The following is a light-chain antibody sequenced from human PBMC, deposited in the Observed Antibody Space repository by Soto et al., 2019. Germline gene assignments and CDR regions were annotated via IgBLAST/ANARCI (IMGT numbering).Light chain of an antibody. CDR2: KVS. J-gene: IGLJ1*01. V-gene: IGLV2-23*02. Sequence: QSVLSQPGSVSGSPGQSITISCTGTSSDIGSYHLVSWYQHHSGKAPKLLIYKVSQWPSGVSDRFSASKSGSTASLTISGLQAEDEADYYCCSYAGSNWGYVFGTGTKVTVL. CDR1: SSDIGSYHL. CDR3: CSYAGSNWGYV.